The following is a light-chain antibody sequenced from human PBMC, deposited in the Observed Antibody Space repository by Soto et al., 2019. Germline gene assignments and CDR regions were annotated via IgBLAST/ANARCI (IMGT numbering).Light chain of an antibody. J-gene: IGKJ1*01. Sequence: EIVLIQSPATLFLSTGERATLSCRASQSVSSYLAWYQQKPGQAPRLLIYDASNRATGIPARFSGSGSGTDFTLTISSLEPEDFAVYYCQQRSNWPRTFGQGTKVDIK. CDR1: QSVSSY. CDR3: QQRSNWPRT. V-gene: IGKV3-11*01. CDR2: DAS.